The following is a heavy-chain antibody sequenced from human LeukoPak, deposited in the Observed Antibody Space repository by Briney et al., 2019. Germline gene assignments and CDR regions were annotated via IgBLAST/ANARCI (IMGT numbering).Heavy chain of an antibody. Sequence: PSQTLSLTCAVSGDSISSGGYSWSWIRQPPGKGLEWIGYIYHSGSTYYNPSLKSRVTISVDRSKNQFSLKLSSVTAADTAVYYCARGRRDFDYWGQGTLVTVSS. CDR2: IYHSGST. CDR3: ARGRRDFDY. J-gene: IGHJ4*02. CDR1: GDSISSGGYS. V-gene: IGHV4-30-2*01.